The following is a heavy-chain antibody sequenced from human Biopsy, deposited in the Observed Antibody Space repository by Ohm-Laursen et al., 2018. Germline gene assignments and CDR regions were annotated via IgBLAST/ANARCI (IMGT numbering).Heavy chain of an antibody. D-gene: IGHD3-16*01. J-gene: IGHJ6*02. CDR3: VRSRAGGATWGMDV. CDR1: GYTFTDYY. CDR2: INPDNGGT. V-gene: IGHV1-2*02. Sequence: ASVKVSCKASGYTFTDYYLHWVRQAPGQGLEWMGWINPDNGGTIHAQKFQGRVTVTRDTSISTAYVEVTSLRSDDTAVYYCVRSRAGGATWGMDVWGQGTTVTVSS.